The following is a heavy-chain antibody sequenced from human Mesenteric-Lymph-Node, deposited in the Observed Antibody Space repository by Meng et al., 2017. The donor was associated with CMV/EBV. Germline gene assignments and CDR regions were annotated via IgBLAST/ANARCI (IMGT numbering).Heavy chain of an antibody. CDR1: GFTFSSYW. D-gene: IGHD2-2*01. CDR3: ARGFWDIVVIPASTSIWDY. V-gene: IGHV3-7*01. CDR2: IKQDGSDK. Sequence: GESLKISCAASGFTFSSYWMSWVRQAPGKGLEWVANIKQDGSDKYYVDSVKGRFTISRDSAKNSLYLLMNRLRAEDTAVYYCARGFWDIVVIPASTSIWDYWGQGTLVTVSS. J-gene: IGHJ4*02.